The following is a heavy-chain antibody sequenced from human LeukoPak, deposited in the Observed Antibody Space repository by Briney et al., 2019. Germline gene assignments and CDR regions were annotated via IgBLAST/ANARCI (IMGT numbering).Heavy chain of an antibody. V-gene: IGHV3-20*01. CDR1: GFKFDDYG. Sequence: GGSLRLSCTASGFKFDDYGMTWVRQAPGKGLEWVSGISWNSGSIGYADSVKGRFTISRDNAKNSLYLQMNSLRAEDTALYHCARESGYGDYVFDYWGQGTLVTVSS. CDR2: ISWNSGSI. J-gene: IGHJ4*02. CDR3: ARESGYGDYVFDY. D-gene: IGHD4-17*01.